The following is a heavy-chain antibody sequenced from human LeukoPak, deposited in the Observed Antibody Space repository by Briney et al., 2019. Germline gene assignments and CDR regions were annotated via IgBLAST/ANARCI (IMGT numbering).Heavy chain of an antibody. CDR1: GYTFTSYA. CDR2: IIPIFGTA. Sequence: SVKVSCKASGYTFTSYAISWVRQAPGQGLEWMGGIIPIFGTANYAQKFQGRVTITADESTSTAYMELSSLRSEDTAVYYCARGYSSSWDLNWFDPWGQGALVTVSS. D-gene: IGHD6-13*01. J-gene: IGHJ5*02. V-gene: IGHV1-69*13. CDR3: ARGYSSSWDLNWFDP.